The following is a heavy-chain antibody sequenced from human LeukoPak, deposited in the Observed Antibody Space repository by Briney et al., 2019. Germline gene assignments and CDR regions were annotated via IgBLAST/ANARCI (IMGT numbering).Heavy chain of an antibody. V-gene: IGHV3-7*01. CDR2: IRQDGSEK. Sequence: GGSLRLSCTASGFTFSGHWMSWVPQAPGKGREWVAGIRQDGSEKHYVDSVECRFIISRDNAKNSLHLQMNSLRAEDTAVYYCAKGSSRPPNAFDIWGQGTLVTVSS. CDR3: AKGSSRPPNAFDI. CDR1: GFTFSGHW. J-gene: IGHJ3*02. D-gene: IGHD6-6*01.